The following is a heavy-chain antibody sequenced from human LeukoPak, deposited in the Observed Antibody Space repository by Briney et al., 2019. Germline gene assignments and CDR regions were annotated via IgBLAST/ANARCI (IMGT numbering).Heavy chain of an antibody. CDR2: MNPNSGNT. CDR3: ARGGSKRYFDWLLGYYYMDV. CDR1: GYTFTSYD. D-gene: IGHD3-9*01. Sequence: ASVKVSCKASGYTFTSYDINWVRQATGQGLEWMGWMNPNSGNTGYAQKFQGRVTMTRNTSISTAYMELSSLRSEDTAVYYCARGGSKRYFDWLLGYYYMDVWGKGTTVTVSS. V-gene: IGHV1-8*01. J-gene: IGHJ6*03.